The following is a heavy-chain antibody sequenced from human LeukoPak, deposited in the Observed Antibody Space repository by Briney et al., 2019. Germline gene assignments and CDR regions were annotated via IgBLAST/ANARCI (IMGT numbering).Heavy chain of an antibody. V-gene: IGHV3-23*01. Sequence: TGGSLRLSCTASGFTLGSYGMSWVRQAPGKGLEWVSAISDSGGSTYYADSVKGRFTLSRDNSKNTLYLQINSLRGVEQAVYYCAKQMIVSDYWGQGTLVTVSS. CDR3: AKQMIVSDY. D-gene: IGHD3-22*01. J-gene: IGHJ4*02. CDR1: GFTLGSYG. CDR2: ISDSGGST.